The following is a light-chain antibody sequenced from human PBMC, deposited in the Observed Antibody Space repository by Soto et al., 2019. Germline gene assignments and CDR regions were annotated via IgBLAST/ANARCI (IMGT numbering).Light chain of an antibody. CDR2: RAS. Sequence: EVVLTQSPVTLSVSPGETATLSCKTSQSINTLLAWYQQKPGQAPRLVIYRASTRTSDIPARFSGTGSETDFTLTISGLQSEDSAVYFCQQYNNWPYSFGQGTRLEIK. CDR1: QSINTL. V-gene: IGKV3-15*01. CDR3: QQYNNWPYS. J-gene: IGKJ5*01.